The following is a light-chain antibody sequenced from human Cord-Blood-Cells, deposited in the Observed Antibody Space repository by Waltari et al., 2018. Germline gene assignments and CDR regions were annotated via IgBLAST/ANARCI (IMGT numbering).Light chain of an antibody. CDR2: GAS. V-gene: IGKV3-15*01. Sequence: EKLMTQSPATLSVSPGERATLSCRASQSVSSNLAWYQQKPGQAPRLLIYGASTRATGIPARFSGSGSGTEFTLTISSLQSEDFAVYYCQQYNNWPPRVTFGPGTKVDIK. CDR1: QSVSSN. J-gene: IGKJ3*01. CDR3: QQYNNWPPRVT.